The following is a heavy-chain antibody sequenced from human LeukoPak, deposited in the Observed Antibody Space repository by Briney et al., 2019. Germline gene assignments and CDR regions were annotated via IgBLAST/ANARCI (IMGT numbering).Heavy chain of an antibody. J-gene: IGHJ4*02. D-gene: IGHD3-10*02. CDR2: LSPSGGIT. Sequence: GGSLRLSCAASGFTFSSYAMNWVRQAPGKGLEWVSALSPSGGITYYEDSVKGRFTISRDNSKNTLYLQMNSLRAEDTAVYYCAKGVNYFVLEYWGQGTLVTISS. V-gene: IGHV3-23*01. CDR1: GFTFSSYA. CDR3: AKGVNYFVLEY.